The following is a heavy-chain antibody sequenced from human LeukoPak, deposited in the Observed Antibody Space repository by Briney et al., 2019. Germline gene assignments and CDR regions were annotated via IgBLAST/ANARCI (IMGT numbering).Heavy chain of an antibody. CDR2: IYYSGST. Sequence: PSETLSLTWTVSGGSISSGGYYWSWIRQHPGKGLEWIGYIYYSGSTYYNPSLKSRVTISVDTSKNQFSLKLSSVTAADTAGYYCATLGGIPYDFWSGYYIRTRTYYYMDVWGKGTTVTVSS. D-gene: IGHD3-3*01. CDR1: GGSISSGGYY. CDR3: ATLGGIPYDFWSGYYIRTRTYYYMDV. V-gene: IGHV4-31*02. J-gene: IGHJ6*03.